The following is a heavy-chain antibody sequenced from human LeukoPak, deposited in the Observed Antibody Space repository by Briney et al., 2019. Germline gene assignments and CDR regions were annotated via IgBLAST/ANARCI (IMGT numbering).Heavy chain of an antibody. J-gene: IGHJ4*02. D-gene: IGHD4-23*01. CDR3: ARDRAYGGNSVGY. Sequence: GGSLRLSCAASGFTVSSNYMSWVRQAPGKGLEWVSVIYSGGSTYYADSVKGRFTISRDNSKNTLYLQMNSLRAEDTAVYYCARDRAYGGNSVGYWGQGTLVTVSS. CDR1: GFTVSSNY. V-gene: IGHV3-53*01. CDR2: IYSGGST.